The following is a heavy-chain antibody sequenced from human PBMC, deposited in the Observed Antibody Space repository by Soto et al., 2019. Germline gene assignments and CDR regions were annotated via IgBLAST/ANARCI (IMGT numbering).Heavy chain of an antibody. D-gene: IGHD1-7*01. J-gene: IGHJ6*02. CDR3: ARDRGSATTRYCYGMDV. V-gene: IGHV3-30*01. CDR1: GVTFSSYA. CDR2: ISYDGSKK. Sequence: PGGSLRLSCAASGVTFSSYAMHWVRQAPGKGLKCVAVISYDGSKKYYADPVKGRFTISRDNSKNTLYLEMNSLRAEDTALYYCARDRGSATTRYCYGMDVWGQGTTVTVSS.